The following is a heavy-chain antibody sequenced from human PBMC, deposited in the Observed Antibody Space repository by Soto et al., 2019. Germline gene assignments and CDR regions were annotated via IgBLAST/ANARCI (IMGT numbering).Heavy chain of an antibody. D-gene: IGHD3-3*01. CDR3: AKLDFWSSTPDDH. V-gene: IGHV3-23*01. Sequence: DVELLESGGGLVQPGGSRRLSFAAAGLNFNTFAMTWFAQAPGKGLEWVSYISGGGSTTYYADSVKGRFAISRDNFKNTLYLQMNNLGAEDTAIYYCAKLDFWSSTPDDHWGQGTLVTVSS. CDR2: ISGGGSTT. CDR1: GLNFNTFA. J-gene: IGHJ4*02.